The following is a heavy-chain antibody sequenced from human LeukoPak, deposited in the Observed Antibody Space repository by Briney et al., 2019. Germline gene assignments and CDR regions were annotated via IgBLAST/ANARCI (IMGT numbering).Heavy chain of an antibody. J-gene: IGHJ4*02. V-gene: IGHV4-59*01. Sequence: SETLSLTCTVSGGSISSYYWSEIRQPSGKGLEWIGYIHYSGSTNYNPSLKSRVTISVDTSKNQFSLKLTSVTAADTAVYYCARATVVAAYFAYSGQGTLVTVSS. CDR3: ARATVVAAYFAY. CDR2: IHYSGST. D-gene: IGHD2-15*01. CDR1: GGSISSYY.